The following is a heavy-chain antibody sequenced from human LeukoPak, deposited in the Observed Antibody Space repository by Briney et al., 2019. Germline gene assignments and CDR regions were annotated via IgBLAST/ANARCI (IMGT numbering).Heavy chain of an antibody. CDR1: GYTFTGYY. J-gene: IGHJ6*02. Sequence: ASVKVSCKASGYTFTGYYMHWVRQAPGQGLEWMGWINPNSGGTNYAQKFQGRVTMTRDTSISTAYMELSRLRSDDTAVYYCARTLPPQTYGDYAYYYYGMDVRGQGTTVTVSS. CDR2: INPNSGGT. V-gene: IGHV1-2*02. CDR3: ARTLPPQTYGDYAYYYYGMDV. D-gene: IGHD4-17*01.